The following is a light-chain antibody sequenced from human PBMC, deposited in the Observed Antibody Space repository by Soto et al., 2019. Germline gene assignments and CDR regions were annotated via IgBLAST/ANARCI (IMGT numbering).Light chain of an antibody. J-gene: IGLJ1*01. Sequence: QSVLTQPPSESGTPGQRVTMSCSGGSSNIGSNTVSWYQHLPGTAPQLLIYSDTQRASGVADRFSGSKSGTSASLAISGLQSDDEADYYCAAWDDRLNGALFGTRTKLTVL. CDR3: AAWDDRLNGAL. CDR1: SSNIGSNT. CDR2: SDT. V-gene: IGLV1-44*01.